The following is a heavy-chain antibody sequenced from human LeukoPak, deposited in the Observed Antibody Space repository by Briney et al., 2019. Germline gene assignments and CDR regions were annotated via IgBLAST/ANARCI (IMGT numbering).Heavy chain of an antibody. CDR3: AREFES. Sequence: SQTLSLTCTVSGGSISSGSHYWSWIRQPAGKGLGWIGLIYTSGTTKTNPSLESRVTISLDTSKNQFSLKLGSVTAADTAVYYCAREFESWGQGTLVTVSS. CDR1: GGSISSGSHY. J-gene: IGHJ5*01. V-gene: IGHV4-61*02. CDR2: IYTSGTT.